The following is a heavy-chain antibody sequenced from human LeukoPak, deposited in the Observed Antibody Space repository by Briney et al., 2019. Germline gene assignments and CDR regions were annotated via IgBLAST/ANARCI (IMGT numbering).Heavy chain of an antibody. CDR1: GHTFTSYG. Sequence: ASVKVSCKASGHTFTSYGISWVRQAPGQGLEWMGWISAYNGNTNYAQKLQGRVTMTTDTSTSTAYMELRSLRSDDTAVYYCAREGYNWNDGRDYYYYYYMDVWGKGTTVTISS. D-gene: IGHD1-1*01. CDR3: AREGYNWNDGRDYYYYYYMDV. J-gene: IGHJ6*03. V-gene: IGHV1-18*01. CDR2: ISAYNGNT.